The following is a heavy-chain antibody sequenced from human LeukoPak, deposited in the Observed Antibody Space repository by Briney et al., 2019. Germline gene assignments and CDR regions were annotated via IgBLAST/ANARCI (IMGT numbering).Heavy chain of an antibody. CDR1: GYTFTGNY. CDR2: INPDSGDT. Sequence: GASVKVSCKTSGYTFTGNYIHWLRQAPGQGLEWMGWINPDSGDTSYAQKFQGRVTMTRDTSISTAYMELNSLRSDDTAVCYCARDLRRGWSRGGYIPFDSWGQGTLVTVSS. D-gene: IGHD5-24*01. J-gene: IGHJ4*02. V-gene: IGHV1-2*02. CDR3: ARDLRRGWSRGGYIPFDS.